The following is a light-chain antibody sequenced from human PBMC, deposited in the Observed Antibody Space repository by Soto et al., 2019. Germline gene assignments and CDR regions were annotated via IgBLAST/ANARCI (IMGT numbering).Light chain of an antibody. CDR1: AAYD. CDR3: LSYDSSLSGSV. J-gene: IGLJ1*01. Sequence: QSVLTQPPSVSGAPVQRVTISCTGAAYDVHWYQQLPGTAPKLLIYGNSNRPSGVPDRFSGSKSGTSASLAITGLQAEDEAEYYCLSYDSSLSGSVFGTGTKLTVL. V-gene: IGLV1-40*01. CDR2: GNS.